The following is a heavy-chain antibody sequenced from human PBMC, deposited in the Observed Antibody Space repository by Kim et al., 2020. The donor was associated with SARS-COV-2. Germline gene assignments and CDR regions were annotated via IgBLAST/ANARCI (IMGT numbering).Heavy chain of an antibody. J-gene: IGHJ3*02. Sequence: GGSLRLSCAASGFTVSSNYMSWVRQAPGKGLEWVSVIYSGGSTYYADSVKGRFTISRDNSKNTLYLQMNSLRAEDTAVYYCARFRQQLRAFDIWGQGTMVTVSS. CDR3: ARFRQQLRAFDI. CDR2: IYSGGST. CDR1: GFTVSSNY. D-gene: IGHD6-13*01. V-gene: IGHV3-53*01.